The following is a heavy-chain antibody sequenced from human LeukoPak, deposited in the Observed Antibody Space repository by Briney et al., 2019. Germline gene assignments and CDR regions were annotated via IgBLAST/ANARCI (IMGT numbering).Heavy chain of an antibody. CDR3: ARVRYYGSGSYSNLWFDP. J-gene: IGHJ5*02. D-gene: IGHD3-10*01. Sequence: GGSVRLSCAASGFTFSSYEMNWVRQAPGKGLEWVSYISSSGSTIYYADSVKGRFTISRDNAKNSLYLQMNSLRAEDTAVYYCARVRYYGSGSYSNLWFDPWGQGTLVTVSS. V-gene: IGHV3-48*03. CDR1: GFTFSSYE. CDR2: ISSSGSTI.